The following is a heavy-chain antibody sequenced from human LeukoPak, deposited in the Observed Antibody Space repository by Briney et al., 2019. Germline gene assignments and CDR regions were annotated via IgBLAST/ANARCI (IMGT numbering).Heavy chain of an antibody. Sequence: SETLSLTCAVSGGSIGSGGYSWSWIRQPPGKGLEWIGYIYHSGSTYYNPSLKSRVTISVDRSKNQFSLKLSSVTAADTAVYYCARSTMVRGVTFSNWFDPWGQGTLVTVSS. CDR3: ARSTMVRGVTFSNWFDP. J-gene: IGHJ5*02. CDR1: GGSIGSGGYS. V-gene: IGHV4-30-2*01. CDR2: IYHSGST. D-gene: IGHD3-10*01.